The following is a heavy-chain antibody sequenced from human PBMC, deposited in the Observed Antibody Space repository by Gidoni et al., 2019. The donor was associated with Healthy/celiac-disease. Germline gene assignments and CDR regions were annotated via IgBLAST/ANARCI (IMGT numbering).Heavy chain of an antibody. CDR2: IDPSDSYT. CDR1: GYSFPSYW. Sequence: EVQLVQSGAEVKKPGESLRISCQGSGYSFPSYWISWGRQMPGKGLEWMGRIDPSDSYTNYSPSFQGHVTISADKSISTAYLQWSSLKASDTAMYYCASTRAYDSSGYYYYYYMDVWGKGTTVTVSS. CDR3: ASTRAYDSSGYYYYYYMDV. D-gene: IGHD3-22*01. V-gene: IGHV5-10-1*03. J-gene: IGHJ6*03.